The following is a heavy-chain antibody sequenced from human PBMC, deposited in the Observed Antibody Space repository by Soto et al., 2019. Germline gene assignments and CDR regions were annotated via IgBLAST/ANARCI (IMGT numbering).Heavy chain of an antibody. CDR2: MYYGGRT. D-gene: IGHD2-15*01. CDR3: ARGTPSPLIVRSSRGRWFDP. V-gene: IGHV4-59*08. CDR1: VGSICSYS. Sequence: PSETLSTTCTVSVGSICSYSWSWIRQPPGNGLEWIGYMYYGGRTNYNPSLKSRVTISVDTSKMQFSLKLSSVTAADTAVYFCARGTPSPLIVRSSRGRWFDPWGQGTLVTV. J-gene: IGHJ5*02.